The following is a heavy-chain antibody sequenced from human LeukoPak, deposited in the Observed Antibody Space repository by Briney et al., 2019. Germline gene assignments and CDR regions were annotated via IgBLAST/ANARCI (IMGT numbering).Heavy chain of an antibody. J-gene: IGHJ4*02. Sequence: PSETLSLTCAVYGGSFSGYYWSWIRQPPGKGLEWIGEINHSGSTNYNPSLESRVTISVDTSKNQFSLKLSSVTAADTAVYYCARGGYYDYVWGSYRFAYWGQGTLVTVSS. CDR1: GGSFSGYY. D-gene: IGHD3-16*02. CDR3: ARGGYYDYVWGSYRFAY. V-gene: IGHV4-34*01. CDR2: INHSGST.